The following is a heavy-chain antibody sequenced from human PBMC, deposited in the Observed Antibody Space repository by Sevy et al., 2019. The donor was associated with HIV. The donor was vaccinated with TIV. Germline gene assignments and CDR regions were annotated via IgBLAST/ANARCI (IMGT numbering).Heavy chain of an antibody. CDR3: ARAGYSYGLFDY. CDR2: ICHTGIT. CDR1: GGSISSYC. J-gene: IGHJ4*02. D-gene: IGHD5-18*01. V-gene: IGHV4-59*13. Sequence: SETLSLTCTVSGGSISSYCCNWIRQSPGKGLEWIGYICHTGITNYNPSLKSRVTISLNTSRNQFSLRLSSVTAADTAVYYCARAGYSYGLFDYWGQGTLVTVSS.